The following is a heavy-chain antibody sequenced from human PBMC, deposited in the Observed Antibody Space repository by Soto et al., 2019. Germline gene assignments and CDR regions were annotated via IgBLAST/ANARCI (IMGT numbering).Heavy chain of an antibody. CDR1: GYTFTTYA. D-gene: IGHD5-12*01. J-gene: IGHJ4*02. Sequence: GASVKVFCKASGYTFTTYAMHWVRQAPGQRLEWMGGINAGNGHTKYSQKFQARVTITRDTSASTASMELSSLRSEDTAVYYCARAGRDGRDGYDLDFDYWGQGSLVTVSS. V-gene: IGHV1-3*01. CDR2: INAGNGHT. CDR3: ARAGRDGRDGYDLDFDY.